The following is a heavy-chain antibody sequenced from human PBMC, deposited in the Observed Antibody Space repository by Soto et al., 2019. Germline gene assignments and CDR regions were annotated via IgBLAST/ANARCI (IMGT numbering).Heavy chain of an antibody. CDR3: TSGGDHGACEI. Sequence: GGSLRLSCAASGFTFSGSAMHWVRQASGKGLEWVGRIRSKANSYATAYAASVKGRFTISRDDSKNTAYLQMNSLKTEDTAVYYGTSGGDHGACEIWGQGTMGTVSS. CDR2: IRSKANSYAT. CDR1: GFTFSGSA. D-gene: IGHD2-21*01. J-gene: IGHJ3*02. V-gene: IGHV3-73*01.